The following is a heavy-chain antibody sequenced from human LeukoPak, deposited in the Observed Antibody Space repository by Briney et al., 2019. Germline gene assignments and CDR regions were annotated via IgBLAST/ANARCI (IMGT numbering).Heavy chain of an antibody. D-gene: IGHD6-13*01. V-gene: IGHV3-23*01. CDR1: GFTFSSSA. CDR2: ISGSGGSP. J-gene: IGHJ4*02. CDR3: TRKGRQLVRYYFDY. Sequence: PGGSLRLSCAASGFTFSSSAMSWVRQAPGKGLEWVSSISGSGGSPYYADSVKGRFTISRDDAKNSLYLQMNSLKTEDTAVYYCTRKGRQLVRYYFDYWGQGTLVTVSS.